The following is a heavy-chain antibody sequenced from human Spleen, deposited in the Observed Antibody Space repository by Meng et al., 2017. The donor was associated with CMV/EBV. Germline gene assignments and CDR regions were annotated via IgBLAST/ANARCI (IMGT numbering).Heavy chain of an antibody. CDR2: INHSGCT. V-gene: IGHV4-34*01. D-gene: IGHD3-10*01. CDR1: GESFTGYY. Sequence: GAVYGESFTGYYWSWTRQPPGKGLEWIGEINHSGCTNYNPSLKTRVTISVDTSNNQFSRKLSSVTAADTAVYYCARAPVRSAIAIDYWGQGTLVTVSS. J-gene: IGHJ4*02. CDR3: ARAPVRSAIAIDY.